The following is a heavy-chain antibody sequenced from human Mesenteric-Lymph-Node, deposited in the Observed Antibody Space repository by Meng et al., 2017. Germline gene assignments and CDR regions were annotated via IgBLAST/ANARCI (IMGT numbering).Heavy chain of an antibody. CDR1: GGSFSGYY. CDR3: ARDSLVAGLDLLNYYYYGMDV. V-gene: IGHV4-34*01. Sequence: SETLSLTCAVYGGSFSGYYWSWIRQPPGKGLEWIGSIYHSGSTYYNPSLKSRVTISVDTSKNQFSLKLSSVTAADTAVYYCARDSLVAGLDLLNYYYYGMDVWGQGTTVTVSS. D-gene: IGHD6-19*01. CDR2: IYHSGST. J-gene: IGHJ6*02.